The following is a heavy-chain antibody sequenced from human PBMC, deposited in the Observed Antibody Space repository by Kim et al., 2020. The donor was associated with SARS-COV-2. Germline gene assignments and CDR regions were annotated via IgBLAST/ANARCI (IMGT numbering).Heavy chain of an antibody. CDR2: IYYSGST. CDR1: GGSISSSSYY. V-gene: IGHV4-39*01. CDR3: ARLSITFGGVIVYYFDY. Sequence: SETLSLTCTVSGGSISSSSYYWGWIRQPPGKGLEWIGSIYYSGSTYYNPSLKSRVTISVDTTKNQFSLKLSSVTAADTAVYYCARLSITFGGVIVYYFDYWGQGTLVTVSS. D-gene: IGHD3-16*02. J-gene: IGHJ4*02.